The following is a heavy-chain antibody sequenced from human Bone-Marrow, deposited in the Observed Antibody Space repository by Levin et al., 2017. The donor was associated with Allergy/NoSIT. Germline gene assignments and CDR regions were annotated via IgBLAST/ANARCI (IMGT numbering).Heavy chain of an antibody. D-gene: IGHD6-19*01. CDR2: IWYDGSNK. Sequence: GGSLRLSCAASGFTFSSYGMHWVRQAPGKGLEWVAVIWYDGSNKYYADSVKGRFTISRDNSKNTLYLQMNSLRAEDTAVYYCARKDAIAVAGLYDYWGQGTLVTVSS. CDR1: GFTFSSYG. CDR3: ARKDAIAVAGLYDY. J-gene: IGHJ4*02. V-gene: IGHV3-33*01.